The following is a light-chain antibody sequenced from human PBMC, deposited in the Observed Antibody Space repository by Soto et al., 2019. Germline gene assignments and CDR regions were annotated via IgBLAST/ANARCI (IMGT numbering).Light chain of an antibody. CDR1: QSVSSN. J-gene: IGKJ1*01. CDR2: GAS. CDR3: QQYYTTPRT. V-gene: IGKV3D-15*01. Sequence: EIVMTQSPATLSVSPGERATLSCRASQSVSSNLAWYQQKPGQAPRLLIYGASTRATGIPDRFSGSGSGTDFTLTISSLQAEDVAFYYCQQYYTTPRTFGQGTKVDIK.